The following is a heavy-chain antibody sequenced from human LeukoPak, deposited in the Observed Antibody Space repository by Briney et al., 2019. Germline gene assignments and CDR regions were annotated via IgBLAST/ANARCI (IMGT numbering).Heavy chain of an antibody. V-gene: IGHV1-18*03. CDR1: GYTFSSYR. CDR3: ARSKVVATIDT. Sequence: ASVKVSCKASGYTFSSYRTAWVRQAPGQGLEWMGWISAYNGNTNYAQNLQGRVSMTTDTSTSTAYMEVRSLRSDDMAVYYCARSKVVATIDTWGPRALVTVSS. D-gene: IGHD1-26*01. J-gene: IGHJ5*02. CDR2: ISAYNGNT.